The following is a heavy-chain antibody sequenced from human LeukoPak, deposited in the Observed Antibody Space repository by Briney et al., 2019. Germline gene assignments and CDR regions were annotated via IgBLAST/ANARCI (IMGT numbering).Heavy chain of an antibody. V-gene: IGHV4-61*02. J-gene: IGHJ4*02. Sequence: SETLSLTCTVSGGSISSSSYYWNWIRQPAGKGLEWIGRIYKSGSTNYNPSLKSRVTMSVDTSKNQFSLKLSSVTAADTAVYYCAGEDYYGSGTYPKNFDYWGQGTLVTVSS. CDR3: AGEDYYGSGTYPKNFDY. CDR2: IYKSGST. D-gene: IGHD3-10*01. CDR1: GGSISSSSYY.